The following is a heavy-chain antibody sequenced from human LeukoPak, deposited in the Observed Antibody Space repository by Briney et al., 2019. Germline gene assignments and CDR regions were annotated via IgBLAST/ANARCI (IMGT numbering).Heavy chain of an antibody. D-gene: IGHD3-22*01. V-gene: IGHV4-39*07. CDR1: GGSISSSSYY. Sequence: PSETLSLTCTVSGGSISSSSYYWGWIRQPPGKGLEWIGSIYYSGSTYYNPSLKSRVTISVDTSKNQFSLKLSSVTAADTAVYYCARGLPPYDSSGYYYGQTWVFDYWGQGTLVTVSS. CDR3: ARGLPPYDSSGYYYGQTWVFDY. CDR2: IYYSGST. J-gene: IGHJ4*02.